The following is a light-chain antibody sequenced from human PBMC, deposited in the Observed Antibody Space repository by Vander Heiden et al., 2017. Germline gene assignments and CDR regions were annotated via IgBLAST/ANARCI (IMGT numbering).Light chain of an antibody. V-gene: IGKV3-20*01. J-gene: IGKJ1*01. Sequence: EIVLTQSPGTLSLSPGERATLSCRASQSVNRNYLAWFQQKPGQAPRLLIYTASSRATGIPDRFSGRGSGTDFTLTISRLEPDDFAVYYCQQYISSPWTFGQGTKVEIK. CDR3: QQYISSPWT. CDR2: TAS. CDR1: QSVNRNY.